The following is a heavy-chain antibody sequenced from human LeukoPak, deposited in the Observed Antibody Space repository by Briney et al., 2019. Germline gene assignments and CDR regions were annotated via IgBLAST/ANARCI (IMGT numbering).Heavy chain of an antibody. J-gene: IGHJ4*02. V-gene: IGHV1-2*02. D-gene: IGHD6-19*01. CDR1: GYTFTGYY. Sequence: ASVKVSCKPSGYTFTGYYLHWVRQAPGQGLEWMGWINPNTGATIYAEKFQGRVTMTRDTSIDTAYTEMRSLRSDDTAVYYCARDRVGSGWPRPWYFEFWGQGTLITVSS. CDR3: ARDRVGSGWPRPWYFEF. CDR2: INPNTGAT.